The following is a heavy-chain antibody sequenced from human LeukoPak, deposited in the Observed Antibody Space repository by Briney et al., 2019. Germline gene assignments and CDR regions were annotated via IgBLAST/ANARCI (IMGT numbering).Heavy chain of an antibody. CDR2: IYYSGST. Sequence: PSETLSLTCTVSGGSINTNSYYWGWIRQPPGRGLEWIATIYYSGSTYYNPSLKSRVTISVDTSKNQFSLKLSSVTAADTAVYYCASITIFGVVIGESTGSHYYGMDVWGQGTTVTVSS. V-gene: IGHV4-39*01. J-gene: IGHJ6*02. D-gene: IGHD3-3*01. CDR1: GGSINTNSYY. CDR3: ASITIFGVVIGESTGSHYYGMDV.